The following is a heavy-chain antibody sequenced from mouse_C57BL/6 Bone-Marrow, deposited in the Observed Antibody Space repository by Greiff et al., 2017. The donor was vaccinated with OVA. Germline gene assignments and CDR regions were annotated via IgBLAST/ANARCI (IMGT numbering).Heavy chain of an antibody. CDR2: FYPGSGSI. CDR1: GYTFTEYT. V-gene: IGHV1-62-2*01. Sequence: VQLQQSGAELVKPGASVKLSCKASGYTFTEYTIHWVKQRSGQGLEWIGWFYPGSGSIKYNEKFKDKATLTADKSSSTVYMELSRLTSEDSAVYFGARHEERYYGSSPYYAMDYWGQGTSVTVSS. CDR3: ARHEERYYGSSPYYAMDY. D-gene: IGHD1-1*01. J-gene: IGHJ4*01.